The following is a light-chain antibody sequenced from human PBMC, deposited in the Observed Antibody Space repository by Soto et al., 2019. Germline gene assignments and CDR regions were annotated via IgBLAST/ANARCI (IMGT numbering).Light chain of an antibody. J-gene: IGLJ1*01. CDR2: DVN. CDR3: CSYAGTYAFYV. CDR1: SSDVGGYYY. Sequence: QSVLTQPRSVSGSPGQSVTISCTGTSSDVGGYYYVSWYQQHPGKAPKLMIYDVNKRLSGVPDRFSASKSGITASLTISGLQAEDEADYYCCSYAGTYAFYVFGTGTKVTVL. V-gene: IGLV2-11*01.